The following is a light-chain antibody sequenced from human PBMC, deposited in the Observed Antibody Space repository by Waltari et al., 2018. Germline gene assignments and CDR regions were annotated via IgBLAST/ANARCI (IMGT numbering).Light chain of an antibody. J-gene: IGLJ2*01. CDR2: EVS. CDR3: CSYAGGSTVI. Sequence: QSALTQPASVSGSPGQSITISCTGTSSDVGSYNLVSWYKQPPGQAPKLMIYEVSKRPSRVSIRFSDSKSGNTASLTISGLLAEDEADYYCCSYAGGSTVIFGGGTKLTVL. CDR1: SSDVGSYNL. V-gene: IGLV2-23*02.